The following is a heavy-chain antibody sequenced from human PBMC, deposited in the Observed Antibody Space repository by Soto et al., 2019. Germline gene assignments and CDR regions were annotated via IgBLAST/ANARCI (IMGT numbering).Heavy chain of an antibody. V-gene: IGHV1-8*01. Sequence: ASVKVSCKASGYTFTSYDINWVRQATGQGLEWMGWMNPNSGNTGYAQKFQGRVTMTRNTSISTAYMELSSLRSEDTAVYYCARGGSLTYYDTLTGYDDSNDYWGQGTLVTVSS. CDR3: ARGGSLTYYDTLTGYDDSNDY. CDR2: MNPNSGNT. CDR1: GYTFTSYD. D-gene: IGHD3-9*01. J-gene: IGHJ4*02.